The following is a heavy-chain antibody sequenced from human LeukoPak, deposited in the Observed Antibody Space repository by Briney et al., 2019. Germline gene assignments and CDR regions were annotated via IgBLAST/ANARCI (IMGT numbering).Heavy chain of an antibody. J-gene: IGHJ4*02. D-gene: IGHD5-18*01. CDR2: IYHSGST. Sequence: SETLSLTCNVSGYSISSGYYWGWIRQPPGKGPEWIGNIYHSGSTYYNPSLKSRVTISVDTSKNRFSLKLSSVTAADTAVYYCARVYSYISGYLDYWGQGTLVTVSS. CDR1: GYSISSGYY. V-gene: IGHV4-38-2*02. CDR3: ARVYSYISGYLDY.